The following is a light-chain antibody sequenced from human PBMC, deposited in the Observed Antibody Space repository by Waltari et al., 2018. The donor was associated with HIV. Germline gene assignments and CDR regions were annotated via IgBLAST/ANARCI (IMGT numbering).Light chain of an antibody. Sequence: EIVLTQSPGTLSFSPGERATLSCRASQSVTSSHLAWYQQRPGQSPRLLIYGASSRANGIPDRFNGSGSGTEFTLTITRLEPEDFAVYYCHQYGASPRTFGQGTKLEIK. CDR1: QSVTSSH. J-gene: IGKJ2*01. CDR3: HQYGASPRT. V-gene: IGKV3-20*01. CDR2: GAS.